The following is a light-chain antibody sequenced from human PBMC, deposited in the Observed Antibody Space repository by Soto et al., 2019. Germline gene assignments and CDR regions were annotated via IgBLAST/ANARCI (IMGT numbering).Light chain of an antibody. CDR3: QKYGRAPFT. V-gene: IGKV3-20*01. CDR1: QSVSSNN. J-gene: IGKJ3*01. Sequence: EIVLTQSPGTLSLSPGERATLSCRASQSVSSNNLAWYQQRPGQAPRVVIYGASTSATGIPERFSGSGSGTDFTLTISRLEPDEFAVYYCQKYGRAPFTVGPRPKVDI. CDR2: GAS.